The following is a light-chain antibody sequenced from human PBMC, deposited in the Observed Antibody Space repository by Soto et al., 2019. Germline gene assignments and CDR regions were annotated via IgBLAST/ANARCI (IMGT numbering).Light chain of an antibody. CDR1: SSDVGGSNY. CDR2: DVT. Sequence: QSALTQPASVSGSPGQSIAISCTGTSSDVGGSNYVSWYQQHPGKAPKLMIYDVTNRPSGVSNRFSVSKSGNTASLTISGLQAEDEADYYCSSYTSSTTYVFGTGTKLTVL. V-gene: IGLV2-14*03. J-gene: IGLJ1*01. CDR3: SSYTSSTTYV.